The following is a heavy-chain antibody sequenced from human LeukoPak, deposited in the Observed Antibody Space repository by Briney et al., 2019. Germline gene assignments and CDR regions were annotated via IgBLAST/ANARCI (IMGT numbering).Heavy chain of an antibody. CDR3: ARQGYWSGSGSYRHRFDP. CDR2: IYYSEST. Sequence: SETLSLTCSVSGDSITGYYWGWIRQPPGKGLEWIGSIYYSESTYYNPPLKSRVTISVDTSKNRFSLKVTSVTAADTAVYYCARQGYWSGSGSYRHRFDPWGQGTLVTVSS. CDR1: GDSITGYY. V-gene: IGHV4-39*01. D-gene: IGHD3-10*01. J-gene: IGHJ5*02.